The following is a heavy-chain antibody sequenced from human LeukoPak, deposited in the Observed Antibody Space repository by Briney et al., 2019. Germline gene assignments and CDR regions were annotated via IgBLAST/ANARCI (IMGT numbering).Heavy chain of an antibody. CDR2: IIPIFGTA. CDR1: GGTFSSYA. V-gene: IGHV1-69*05. D-gene: IGHD3-3*01. J-gene: IGHJ4*02. Sequence: SVKVSCKASGGTFSSYAISWVRQAPGQGLEWMGGIIPIFGTANYAQKFQGRVTITTDESTSTAYMELSSLRSEDTAVYYCATYGTSRYDFWSGWFDYWCQGTLVTVSS. CDR3: ATYGTSRYDFWSGWFDY.